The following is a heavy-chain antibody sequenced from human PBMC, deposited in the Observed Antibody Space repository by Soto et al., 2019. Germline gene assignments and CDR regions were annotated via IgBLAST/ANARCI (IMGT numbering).Heavy chain of an antibody. J-gene: IGHJ6*02. V-gene: IGHV3-66*01. Sequence: PGGSLRLSCAASGFTVSSNYMSWVRQAPGKGLEWISIIYSAGNTYYADSVKGRFTISRDNSKNTLYLQMNSLGAEDTAVYYCARDFVVGGPTINYYYGMDVWDQGTTVTVSS. CDR2: IYSAGNT. CDR1: GFTVSSNY. CDR3: ARDFVVGGPTINYYYGMDV. D-gene: IGHD1-26*01.